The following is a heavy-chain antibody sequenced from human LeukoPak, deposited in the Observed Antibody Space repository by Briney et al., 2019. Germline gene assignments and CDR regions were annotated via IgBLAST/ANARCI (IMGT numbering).Heavy chain of an antibody. Sequence: ASVKVSCKAPGGTFSSYAISWVRQAPGQGLEWMGWISAYNGNTNYAQKLQGRVTMTTDTSTSTAYMELRSLRSDDTAVYYCARFRQEGYCSGGSCYAVDYWGQGTLVTVSS. J-gene: IGHJ4*02. CDR1: GGTFSSYA. CDR3: ARFRQEGYCSGGSCYAVDY. D-gene: IGHD2-15*01. V-gene: IGHV1-18*01. CDR2: ISAYNGNT.